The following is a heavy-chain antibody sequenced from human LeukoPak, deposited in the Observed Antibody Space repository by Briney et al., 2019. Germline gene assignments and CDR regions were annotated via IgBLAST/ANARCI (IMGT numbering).Heavy chain of an antibody. CDR3: AKGISDDSGDYEET. CDR1: GDSSSSKNYY. V-gene: IGHV4-31*03. J-gene: IGHJ5*02. Sequence: SETLSLTCSVSGDSSSSKNYYWSWIREHPGKGLEWIGYIYYSGSTFYNPSLRSRISMSADTSKKQFSLKVTSVTAADTAMYYCAKGISDDSGDYEETWGQGILVTVSS. D-gene: IGHD4-17*01. CDR2: IYYSGST.